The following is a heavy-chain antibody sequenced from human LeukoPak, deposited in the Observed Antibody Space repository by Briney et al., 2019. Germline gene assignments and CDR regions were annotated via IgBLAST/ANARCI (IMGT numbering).Heavy chain of an antibody. V-gene: IGHV3-23*01. CDR1: RFTFSSYA. D-gene: IGHD6-19*01. CDR2: ISGSGGST. Sequence: PGGSLRLSCAASRFTFSSYAMSWVRQAPGKGLEWVSAISGSGGSTYYADSVEGRFTISRDNSKNTLYLQMNSLRAEDTAVYYCAKDPTSYSSGWFDYWGQGTTVTVSS. CDR3: AKDPTSYSSGWFDY. J-gene: IGHJ4*03.